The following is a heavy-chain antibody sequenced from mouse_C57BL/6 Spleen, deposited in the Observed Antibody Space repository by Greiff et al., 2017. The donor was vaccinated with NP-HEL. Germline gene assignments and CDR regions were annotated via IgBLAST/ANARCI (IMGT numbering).Heavy chain of an antibody. D-gene: IGHD1-1*01. CDR3: ARSNFYYGSSYGFDY. Sequence: VKLMESGAELVRPGASVKLSCKASGYTFTDYYINWVKQRPGQGLEWIARIYPGSGNTYYNEKFKGKATLTAEKSSSTAYMQLSSLTSEDSAVYFCARSNFYYGSSYGFDYWGQGTTLTVSS. CDR1: GYTFTDYY. CDR2: IYPGSGNT. V-gene: IGHV1-76*01. J-gene: IGHJ2*01.